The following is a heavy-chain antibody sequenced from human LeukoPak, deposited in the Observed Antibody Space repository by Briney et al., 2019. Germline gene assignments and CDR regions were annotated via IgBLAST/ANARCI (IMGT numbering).Heavy chain of an antibody. V-gene: IGHV4-34*01. D-gene: IGHD3-10*01. Sequence: SQTLSLTCAVYGGSFSGYYWSWIRQPPGKGLEWIGEINHSGTTNYNPSLKSRVTISVDTSKNQFSLKLSSVTAADTAVYYCARVVVTMVRGVIKVYYYGMDVWGQGTTVTVSS. CDR3: ARVVVTMVRGVIKVYYYGMDV. CDR1: GGSFSGYY. CDR2: INHSGTT. J-gene: IGHJ6*02.